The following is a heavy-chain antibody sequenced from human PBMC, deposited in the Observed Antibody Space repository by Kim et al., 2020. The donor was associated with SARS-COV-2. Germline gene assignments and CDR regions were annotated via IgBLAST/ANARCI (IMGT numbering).Heavy chain of an antibody. D-gene: IGHD1-1*01. CDR1: GYTFTSFF. J-gene: IGHJ6*03. CDR3: ARQLRDYYMDV. V-gene: IGHV1-46*01. Sequence: ASVKVSCKASGYTFTSFFVHWVRQAPGQGLEWMGIINPGGGSTSYVQKFHGRVTLTRDTSTSTAYMELSSLRSEDTAVYYCARQLRDYYMDVWGKGTTVT. CDR2: INPGGGST.